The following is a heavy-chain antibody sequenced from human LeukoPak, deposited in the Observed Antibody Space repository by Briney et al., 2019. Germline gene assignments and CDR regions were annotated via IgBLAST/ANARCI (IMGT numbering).Heavy chain of an antibody. Sequence: GGSLRLSCAASGFTFSSYSMNWVRQAPGKGLEWVSSISSSSSYIYYADSVKGRFTISRDNAKNSLYLQMNSLRAEDTAVYYCARSGGYGLKGLDYYYYMDVWGKGTTVTVSS. CDR1: GFTFSSYS. V-gene: IGHV3-21*01. CDR2: ISSSSSYI. CDR3: ARSGGYGLKGLDYYYYMDV. D-gene: IGHD5-12*01. J-gene: IGHJ6*03.